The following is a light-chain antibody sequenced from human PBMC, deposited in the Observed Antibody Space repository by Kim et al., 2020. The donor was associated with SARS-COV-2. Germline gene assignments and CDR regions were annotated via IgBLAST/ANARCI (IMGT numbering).Light chain of an antibody. V-gene: IGKV3-15*01. CDR3: QQSYDWPPLT. CDR2: DAT. Sequence: SPGERATLSCRASQTINNKLVWYQQKPGQAPRLLIYDATTRATGVPARFIGSGSETDFTLTISSLQSEDFAVYYCQQSYDWPPLTFGQGTKVEIK. J-gene: IGKJ1*01. CDR1: QTINNK.